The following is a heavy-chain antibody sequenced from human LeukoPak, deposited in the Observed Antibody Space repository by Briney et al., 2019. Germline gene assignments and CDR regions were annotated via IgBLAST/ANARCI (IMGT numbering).Heavy chain of an antibody. D-gene: IGHD3-16*01. Sequence: GGPLRLSCAASGFTFDDYAMHWVRQAPGKGLEWVSGISWNSGSIGYADSVKGRFTISRDNAKNSLYLQMNSLRAEDTALYYCARGDYVEYYFDYWGQGTLVTVSS. CDR2: ISWNSGSI. CDR1: GFTFDDYA. CDR3: ARGDYVEYYFDY. V-gene: IGHV3-9*01. J-gene: IGHJ4*02.